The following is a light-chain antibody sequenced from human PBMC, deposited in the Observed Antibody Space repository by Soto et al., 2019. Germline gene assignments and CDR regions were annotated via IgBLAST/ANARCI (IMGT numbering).Light chain of an antibody. V-gene: IGLV2-23*02. Sequence: QSVLTQPASVSGSPGQSITISCTGTSSDVGSYNFVSWYQQHPGKVPKLIIYEASKRPSGVSNRFSGSKSGNTASLTISGLQADDEADYYCCSYAGSSTFVVFGGGTKLTVL. CDR3: CSYAGSSTFVV. J-gene: IGLJ2*01. CDR2: EAS. CDR1: SSDVGSYNF.